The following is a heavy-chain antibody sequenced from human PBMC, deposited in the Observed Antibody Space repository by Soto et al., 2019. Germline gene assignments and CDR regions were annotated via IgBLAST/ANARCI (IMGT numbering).Heavy chain of an antibody. Sequence: SVKVSCKASGGTFSIYAISWVRQAPGQGLEWMGGIIPIFGTANYAQKFQGRVTITADESTSTAYMELSSLRSEDTAVYYCARARQQQLLYYYYYGMDVWGQGTTVTVSS. V-gene: IGHV1-69*13. CDR3: ARARQQQLLYYYYYGMDV. CDR2: IIPIFGTA. J-gene: IGHJ6*02. D-gene: IGHD6-13*01. CDR1: GGTFSIYA.